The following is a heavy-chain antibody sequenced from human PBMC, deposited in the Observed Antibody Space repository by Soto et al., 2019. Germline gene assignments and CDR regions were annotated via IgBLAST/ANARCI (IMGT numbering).Heavy chain of an antibody. Sequence: EVQLVESGGGLVKPGGSLRLSCAASGFTFSDAWMSWVRQAPGKGLEWVGLIKKKTDGGTTDYAAPVKGRFTISRDDSKNTLYLQMSSLKTEDTAVYYCSTQWLYWGQGTLVTVSS. D-gene: IGHD6-19*01. CDR1: GFTFSDAW. J-gene: IGHJ4*02. V-gene: IGHV3-15*01. CDR2: IKKKTDGGTT. CDR3: STQWLY.